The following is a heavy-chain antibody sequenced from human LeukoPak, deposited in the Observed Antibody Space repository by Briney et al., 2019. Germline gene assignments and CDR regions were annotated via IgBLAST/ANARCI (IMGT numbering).Heavy chain of an antibody. CDR1: GYTFTSYG. J-gene: IGHJ4*02. CDR2: ISAYNGNT. D-gene: IGHD5-18*01. Sequence: GASVKVSCKASGYTFTSYGISWVRQAPGQGLEWMGWISAYNGNTNYAQKLQGRVTMTTDTSTSTAYMELRSLRSDDTAVYYCARDRVRSGYSYGWDHFDHFDYWGQGTLVTVSS. V-gene: IGHV1-18*01. CDR3: ARDRVRSGYSYGWDHFDHFDY.